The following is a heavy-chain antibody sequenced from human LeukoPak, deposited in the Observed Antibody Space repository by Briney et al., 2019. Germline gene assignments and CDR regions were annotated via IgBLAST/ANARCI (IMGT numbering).Heavy chain of an antibody. D-gene: IGHD5-12*01. V-gene: IGHV5-10-1*01. CDR2: IDPSDSYT. J-gene: IGHJ5*02. Sequence: GESLQISCQGSGYSFTSYWISWVRQMPGKGLEWMGRIDPSDSYTNYSPSFQGHVTISADKSISTAYLQWSSLKASDTAMYYCAREPPKRYSGYDPTGWFDPWGQGTLVTVSS. CDR3: AREPPKRYSGYDPTGWFDP. CDR1: GYSFTSYW.